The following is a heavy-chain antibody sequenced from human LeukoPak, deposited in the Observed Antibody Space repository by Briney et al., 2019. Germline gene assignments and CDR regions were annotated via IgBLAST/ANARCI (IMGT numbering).Heavy chain of an antibody. J-gene: IGHJ5*02. D-gene: IGHD3-22*01. CDR1: GYSFTSYW. CDR3: ARLIYDSSGYYNWFDP. V-gene: IGHV5-51*01. CDR2: IYPGDSDT. Sequence: GESLKISCKGSGYSFTSYWIGWVRQMPGKGLEWMGIIYPGDSDTRYSPSFQGQVTISADKSITTPYLQWSSLKASDTAMYYCARLIYDSSGYYNWFDPWGQGTLVTVSS.